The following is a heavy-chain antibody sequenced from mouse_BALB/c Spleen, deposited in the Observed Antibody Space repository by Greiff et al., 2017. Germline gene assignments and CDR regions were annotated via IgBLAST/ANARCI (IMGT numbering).Heavy chain of an antibody. D-gene: IGHD2-14*01. V-gene: IGHV1-7*01. J-gene: IGHJ2*01. Sequence: VKLMESGAELAKPGASVKMSCKASGYTFTSYWMHWVKQRPGQGLEWIGYINPSTGYTEYNQKFKDKATLTADKSSSTAYMQLSSLTSEDSAVYYCARRASIGNYPDYWGQGTTLTVSS. CDR3: ARRASIGNYPDY. CDR2: INPSTGYT. CDR1: GYTFTSYW.